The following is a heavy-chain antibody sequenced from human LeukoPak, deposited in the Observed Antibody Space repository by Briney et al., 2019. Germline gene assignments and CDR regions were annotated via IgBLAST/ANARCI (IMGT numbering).Heavy chain of an antibody. J-gene: IGHJ4*02. Sequence: SSETLSLTCTVSGASISGYFWSWIRQPPGKGLEWIGYISSSGNTNYNPSLKSRVTISVDTSKNRFSLKLSSVTAADTAVFYCARDGYLGSSVLDYWGQGTLVTVSS. D-gene: IGHD3-16*01. CDR3: ARDGYLGSSVLDY. CDR1: GASISGYF. CDR2: ISSSGNT. V-gene: IGHV4-59*01.